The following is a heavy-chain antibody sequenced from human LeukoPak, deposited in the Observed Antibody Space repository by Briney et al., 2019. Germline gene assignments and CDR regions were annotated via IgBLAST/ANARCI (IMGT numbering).Heavy chain of an antibody. J-gene: IGHJ6*03. V-gene: IGHV1-69-2*01. CDR2: VDPEDGET. CDR1: GYTFTDYY. CDR3: ATLSPSYMDV. Sequence: GATVKISCKASGYTFTDYYMHWVQQAPGKGLEWMGRVDPEDGETIYAEKFQGRVTITADTSTDTAYMELSSLRSEDTAVYYCATLSPSYMDVWGKGTTVTVSS.